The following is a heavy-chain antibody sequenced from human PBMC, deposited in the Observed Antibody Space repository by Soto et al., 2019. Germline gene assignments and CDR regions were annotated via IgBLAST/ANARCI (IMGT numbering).Heavy chain of an antibody. Sequence: WGSLRLSCAASPFTFSSYWMHWDRQAPRKGLVRVTRINSDGSSTSYADTVKGRFTISRDNAKNSLYLHMYSLRADDTSVYYCARETLGHGDYWGQGTLVTVSS. CDR3: ARETLGHGDY. V-gene: IGHV3-74*01. J-gene: IGHJ4*02. CDR1: PFTFSSYW. CDR2: INSDGSST.